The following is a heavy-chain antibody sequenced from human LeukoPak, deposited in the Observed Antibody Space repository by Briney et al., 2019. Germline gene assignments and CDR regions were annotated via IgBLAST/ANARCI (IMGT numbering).Heavy chain of an antibody. CDR2: IYPADSDS. J-gene: IGHJ4*02. V-gene: IGHV5-51*01. CDR1: GYSFPSYW. CDR3: ARRGYSEYEPSDY. Sequence: GESLKISCKGSGYSFPSYWIDWVRQMPGKGLEWMGIIYPADSDSRYSPSFQGQVTISADKSISTTYLQWSSLKASDTAVYYCARRGYSEYEPSDYWGQGTLVTVSS. D-gene: IGHD5-12*01.